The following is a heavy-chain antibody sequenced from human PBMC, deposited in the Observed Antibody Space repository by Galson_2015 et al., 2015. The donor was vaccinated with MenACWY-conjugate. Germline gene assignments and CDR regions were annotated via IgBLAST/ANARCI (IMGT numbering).Heavy chain of an antibody. J-gene: IGHJ4*02. CDR2: ISGSGGST. CDR1: GFTFSSYA. V-gene: IGHV3-23*01. CDR3: AKSVEAMVRGVISLDY. D-gene: IGHD3-10*01. Sequence: SLRLSCAASGFTFSSYAMSWVRQAPGKGLEWVSAISGSGGSTYYADSVKGRFTISRDNSKNTLYLQMNSLRAEDTAVYYCAKSVEAMVRGVISLDYWGQGTLVTVSS.